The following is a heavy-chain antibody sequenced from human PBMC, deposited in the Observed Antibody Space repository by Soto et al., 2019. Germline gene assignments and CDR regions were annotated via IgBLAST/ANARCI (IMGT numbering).Heavy chain of an antibody. J-gene: IGHJ4*02. D-gene: IGHD3-10*02. V-gene: IGHV6-1*01. CDR1: GDSVSSNIAA. CDR2: TYYRSKWYT. CDR3: ARNVGGPRDS. Sequence: PSQTLSLTCAVSGDSVSSNIAAWDWIRQSPSRGLEWLGRTYYRSKWYTNYAVSVRSRITINPDTSENQFTLQLISVTPEDTAIYYCARNVGGPRDSWGQGTLVTLSS.